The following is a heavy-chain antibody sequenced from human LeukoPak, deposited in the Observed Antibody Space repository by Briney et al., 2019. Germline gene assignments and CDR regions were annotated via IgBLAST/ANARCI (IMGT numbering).Heavy chain of an antibody. CDR2: IIPIFGTA. V-gene: IGHV1-69*13. Sequence: ASVKVSCKASGGTFSSYAISWVRQAPGQGLEWMGGIIPIFGTANYAQKFQGRVTITADESTSTAYMELSSLRSEDTAVYYCARDGGSGSYRRFDYWGQGTLVTVSS. CDR3: ARDGGSGSYRRFDY. J-gene: IGHJ4*02. CDR1: GGTFSSYA. D-gene: IGHD3-10*01.